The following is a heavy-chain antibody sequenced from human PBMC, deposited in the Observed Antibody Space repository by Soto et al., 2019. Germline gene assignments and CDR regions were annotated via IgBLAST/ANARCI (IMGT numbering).Heavy chain of an antibody. Sequence: SETLSLTCTVSGGSISSSSYYWGWIRQPPGKGLEWIGSIYYSGSTYYNPSLKSRVTISVDTSKNQFSLKLSSVTAADTAVYYCARGNSGYYRKLALPMQSDSHYWRQGTLVTVSS. CDR3: ARGNSGYYRKLALPMQSDSHY. D-gene: IGHD3-22*01. V-gene: IGHV4-39*01. CDR1: GGSISSSSYY. CDR2: IYYSGST. J-gene: IGHJ4*02.